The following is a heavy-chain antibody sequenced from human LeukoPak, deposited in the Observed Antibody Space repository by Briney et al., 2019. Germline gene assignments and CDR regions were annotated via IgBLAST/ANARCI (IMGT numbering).Heavy chain of an antibody. CDR3: AKDALSVWYGYSDY. CDR2: ISGSGSST. V-gene: IGHV3-23*01. Sequence: PGGSLRLSCAASGFTFSNYAMNWVRQAPGKGLEWVSSISGSGSSTYYADSVKGRFTISRDNSKNTLFLQMNSLRAEDTAVYHGAKDALSVWYGYSDYWGEGTLVTVSS. D-gene: IGHD6-19*01. J-gene: IGHJ4*02. CDR1: GFTFSNYA.